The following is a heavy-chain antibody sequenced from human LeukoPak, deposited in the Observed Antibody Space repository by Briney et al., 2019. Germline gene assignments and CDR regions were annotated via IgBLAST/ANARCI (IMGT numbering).Heavy chain of an antibody. CDR3: ARHARSDYANAKFDY. V-gene: IGHV4-59*08. D-gene: IGHD6-25*01. CDR1: GDSISTYY. J-gene: IGHJ4*02. Sequence: PSETLSLTCTVSGDSISTYYWSWIRQPPGKGLEWIGYISNSAYTNYNPSLTSRVTMSVDTSKNQFSLKLTSVAAADTAVYYCARHARSDYANAKFDYWGQGALVTVSS. CDR2: ISNSAYT.